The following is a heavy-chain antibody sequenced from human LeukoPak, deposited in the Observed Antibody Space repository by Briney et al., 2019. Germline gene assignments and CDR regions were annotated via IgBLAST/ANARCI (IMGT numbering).Heavy chain of an antibody. Sequence: GKSLKISCKGSGYSFTSYWIGWVRQMPGKGLEWMGIIYPGDSDTRYSPSFQGQVTISADKSISTAYLQWSSLKASDTAMYYCARGGYSYGNYYYYMDVWGKGTTVTVSS. CDR2: IYPGDSDT. V-gene: IGHV5-51*01. D-gene: IGHD5-18*01. J-gene: IGHJ6*03. CDR3: ARGGYSYGNYYYYMDV. CDR1: GYSFTSYW.